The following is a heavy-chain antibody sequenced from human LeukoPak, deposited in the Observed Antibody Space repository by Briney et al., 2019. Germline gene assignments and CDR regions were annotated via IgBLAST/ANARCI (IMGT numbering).Heavy chain of an antibody. D-gene: IGHD3-9*01. V-gene: IGHV5-51*01. Sequence: GESLKISCKGSGYSFTSYWIGWVRQMPGKGLEWMGIIYPGDSDTRYSPSFQGQVTISAGKSISTAYLQWSSLKASDTAMYYCARSTHYDILTGYYSYNFDYWGQGTLVTVSS. CDR2: IYPGDSDT. J-gene: IGHJ4*02. CDR1: GYSFTSYW. CDR3: ARSTHYDILTGYYSYNFDY.